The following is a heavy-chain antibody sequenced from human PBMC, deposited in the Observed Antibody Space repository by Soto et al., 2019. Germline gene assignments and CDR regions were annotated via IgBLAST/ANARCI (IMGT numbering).Heavy chain of an antibody. CDR1: GFNFSSYS. V-gene: IGHV3-21*01. D-gene: IGHD3-9*01. Sequence: PGGSLRLSCAASGFNFSSYSMNWVRQAPGKGLEWVSSISSTSSYIYYADSVKGRFTISRDNAKNSLYLQMNSLRAEDTAVYYCARDGPPHYDILTGPPRWFDPWGQGTLVTVSS. CDR3: ARDGPPHYDILTGPPRWFDP. CDR2: ISSTSSYI. J-gene: IGHJ5*02.